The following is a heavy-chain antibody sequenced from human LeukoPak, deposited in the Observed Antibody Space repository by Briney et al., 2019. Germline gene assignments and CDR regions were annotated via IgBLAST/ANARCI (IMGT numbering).Heavy chain of an antibody. CDR2: INNDGTTT. CDR3: ARVSGPGMNEYFHL. J-gene: IGHJ1*01. CDR1: GFTFSGAW. D-gene: IGHD3-10*01. Sequence: PGGSLRLSCAASGFTFSGAWMHWVRQAPGKGLVWVSRINNDGTTTMYADSVKGRFTLSRDNAKNTLYLQMNSRRAEDAAVYYCARVSGPGMNEYFHLWGQGTLVTVSS. V-gene: IGHV3-74*03.